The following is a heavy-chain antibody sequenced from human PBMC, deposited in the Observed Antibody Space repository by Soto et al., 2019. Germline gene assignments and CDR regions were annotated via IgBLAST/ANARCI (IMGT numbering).Heavy chain of an antibody. V-gene: IGHV4-34*01. Sequence: SETLSLTCAVYGGSFSGYYWSWIRQPPGKGLEWIGEINHSGSTNYNPSLKSRVTISVDTSKNQFSLKLSSVTAADTAVYYCARGGGITMVRGVFVSWFDPWGQGTLVT. CDR1: GGSFSGYY. D-gene: IGHD3-10*01. CDR3: ARGGGITMVRGVFVSWFDP. J-gene: IGHJ5*02. CDR2: INHSGST.